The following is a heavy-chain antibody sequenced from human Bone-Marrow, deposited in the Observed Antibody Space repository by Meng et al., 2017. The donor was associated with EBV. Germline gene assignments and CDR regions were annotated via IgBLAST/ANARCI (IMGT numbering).Heavy chain of an antibody. Sequence: EVQLVESGGGLVQPGGSLRLSCATSGFTFSDHYMDWVRQAPGKGLECVSLIYSGGSTYYADSVKGRFTISRDNSKNTLDLQMNSLRAEDTAVYYCARGMTMVQGYFDDWGQGSLGTVDS. J-gene: IGHJ4*02. CDR1: GFTFSDHY. CDR2: IYSGGST. D-gene: IGHD3-10*01. V-gene: IGHV3-66*01. CDR3: ARGMTMVQGYFDD.